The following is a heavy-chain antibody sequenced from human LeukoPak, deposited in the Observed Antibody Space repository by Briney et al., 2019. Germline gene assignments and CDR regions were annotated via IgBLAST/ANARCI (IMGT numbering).Heavy chain of an antibody. CDR3: ARDLTGSDAFDM. Sequence: SETLSLTCTVPGYTISSGYYWGWIRQPPGKGLEWIASIYHSGNTYYNPSLKSRVTISVDTSKNQFSLKLSSVTAADTAVYYCARDLTGSDAFDMWGQGTMLSVSS. D-gene: IGHD1-26*01. CDR2: IYHSGNT. J-gene: IGHJ3*02. V-gene: IGHV4-38-2*02. CDR1: GYTISSGYY.